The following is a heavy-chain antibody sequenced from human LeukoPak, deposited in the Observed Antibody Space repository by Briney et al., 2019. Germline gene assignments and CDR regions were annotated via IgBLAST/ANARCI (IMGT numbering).Heavy chain of an antibody. CDR1: GYTFTGYY. D-gene: IGHD2-21*01. CDR2: INPNSGGT. CDR3: ARVVVMLRSNRDY. V-gene: IGHV1-2*06. Sequence: ASVKVSCKASGYTFTGYYMHWVRQAPGQGLDWMGRINPNSGGTNYAQKFQGRVTMTRDTSISTAYMELSRLRSDDTAVYYCARVVVMLRSNRDYWGQGTLVTVSS. J-gene: IGHJ4*02.